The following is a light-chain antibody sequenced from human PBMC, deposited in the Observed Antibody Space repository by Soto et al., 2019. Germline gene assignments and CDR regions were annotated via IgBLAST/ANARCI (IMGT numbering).Light chain of an antibody. J-gene: IGKJ4*01. CDR3: QQLRMYPST. CDR2: AAS. CDR1: QDIAIY. Sequence: IQLTQSPSSLSASVGDRVTITCRASQDIAIYLAWYQQKPGEAPKLLIYAASTLYGGVLSRFSGSGSGTAFALTITSLQAEDFATYYCQQLRMYPSTFGGGTKVDIK. V-gene: IGKV1-9*01.